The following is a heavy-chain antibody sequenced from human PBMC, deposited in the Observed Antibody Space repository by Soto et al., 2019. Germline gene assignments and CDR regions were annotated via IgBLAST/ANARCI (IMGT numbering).Heavy chain of an antibody. J-gene: IGHJ6*02. CDR2: ISAYNGNT. CDR3: AGAETGDYYYYGMDV. Sequence: GASVKVSCKASGYTFTSYGISWVRQAPGQGLEWMGWISAYNGNTNYAQKLQGRVTMTTDTSTSTAYMELRSLRSDDTAVYYCAGAETGDYYYYGMDVWGQGTTVTVSS. CDR1: GYTFTSYG. D-gene: IGHD7-27*01. V-gene: IGHV1-18*01.